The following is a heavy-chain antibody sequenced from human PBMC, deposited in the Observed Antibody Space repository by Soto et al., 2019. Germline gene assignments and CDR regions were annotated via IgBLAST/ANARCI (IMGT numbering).Heavy chain of an antibody. CDR2: IYTSASI. CDR1: GADINTYS. V-gene: IGHV4-4*07. Sequence: SETLSLTCSVSGADINTYSWTWIRQPAGKGLEWIGRIYTSASINYNPSLKGRVTLSVDTSTNQVSLRLASVTAADTAIYYCARDREAGYNFYYGMDVWGQGTTGTAP. CDR3: ARDREAGYNFYYGMDV. D-gene: IGHD6-19*01. J-gene: IGHJ6*02.